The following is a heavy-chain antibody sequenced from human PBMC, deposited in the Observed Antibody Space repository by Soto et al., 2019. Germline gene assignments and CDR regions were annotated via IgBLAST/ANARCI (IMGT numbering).Heavy chain of an antibody. CDR1: GGTFSSYG. D-gene: IGHD6-13*01. Sequence: QVQLVQSGAEVKKPGSSVKVSCKASGGTFSSYGISWVRQAPGQGLEWMGGIIPIFGTANYAQKFQGRGTITADESTSTAYMELRSLRSEDTAVHYCARGEAARYYHGMDVWGQGTTVTVSS. CDR3: ARGEAARYYHGMDV. CDR2: IIPIFGTA. V-gene: IGHV1-69*12. J-gene: IGHJ6*02.